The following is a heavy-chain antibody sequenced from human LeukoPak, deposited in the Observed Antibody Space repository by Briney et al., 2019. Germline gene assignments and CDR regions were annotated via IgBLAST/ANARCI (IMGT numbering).Heavy chain of an antibody. D-gene: IGHD6-19*01. CDR2: IRDDGSNK. J-gene: IGHJ4*02. CDR1: RFTFSSYG. Sequence: GRSLTLSCAAARFTFSSYGMHWVRQAPGKGLEWVAFIRDDGSNKYYADSVKGRFTICRDNSKNTLYLQMNSLRAEDTAVYYCAKARVAGTLDYWGQGTLVTVSS. CDR3: AKARVAGTLDY. V-gene: IGHV3-30*02.